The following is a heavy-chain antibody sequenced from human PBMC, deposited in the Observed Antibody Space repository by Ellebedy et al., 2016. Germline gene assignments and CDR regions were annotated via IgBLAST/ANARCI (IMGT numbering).Heavy chain of an antibody. CDR1: GYTFTSYG. J-gene: IGHJ4*02. V-gene: IGHV1-18*04. CDR3: ARGKGLVATTE. Sequence: ASVKVSCKASGYTFTSYGISWVRQAPGQGLEWMGWISAYNGNTNYAQKLQGRVTMTTDTSTSTVYMELSSLRSEDTAVYYCARGKGLVATTEWGQGTLVTVSS. D-gene: IGHD5-12*01. CDR2: ISAYNGNT.